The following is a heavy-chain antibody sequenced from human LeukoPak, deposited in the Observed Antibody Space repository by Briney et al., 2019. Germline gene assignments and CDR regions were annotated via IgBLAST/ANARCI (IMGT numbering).Heavy chain of an antibody. CDR1: GFTFSTYA. Sequence: GGSLRLSCAASGFTFSTYAMHWVRQAPGKGLQWVAVILYGGSNKYYADSVKGRFIISRDNSKNTLYLQMNSLTAEDTAVYYCARVVAGSVYNCGMDVWGQGTTVSVSS. D-gene: IGHD6-19*01. CDR3: ARVVAGSVYNCGMDV. CDR2: ILYGGSNK. J-gene: IGHJ6*02. V-gene: IGHV3-30*01.